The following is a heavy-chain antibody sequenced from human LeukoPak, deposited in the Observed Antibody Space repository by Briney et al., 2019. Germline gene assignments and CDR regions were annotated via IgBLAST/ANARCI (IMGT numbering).Heavy chain of an antibody. CDR2: IKPEGSEK. D-gene: IGHD3-3*01. CDR3: AARDYDFWSGYYGALDYYGMDV. V-gene: IGHV3-7*03. J-gene: IGHJ6*02. Sequence: PGGSLRLSCAASGFTFNKYWMRWVRQAPGKGLEWVANIKPEGSEKYYVDSVKGRFTISRGNAKNSLYLQMNSLRAEDTAVYYCAARDYDFWSGYYGALDYYGMDVWGQGTTVTVSS. CDR1: GFTFNKYW.